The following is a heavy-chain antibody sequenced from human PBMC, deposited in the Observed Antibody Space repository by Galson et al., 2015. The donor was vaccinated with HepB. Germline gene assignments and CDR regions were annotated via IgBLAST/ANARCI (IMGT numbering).Heavy chain of an antibody. D-gene: IGHD7-27*01. Sequence: SLRLSCAASGFTFSNYAMNWVRQAPGKGLEWVANIKGEGSEEYYVDSVKGRFTISRDNARNSLYLQMNSPTAEDTALYYCARDWNWGLDYWGQGTLVTVSS. CDR1: GFTFSNYA. CDR2: IKGEGSEE. V-gene: IGHV3-7*03. CDR3: ARDWNWGLDY. J-gene: IGHJ4*02.